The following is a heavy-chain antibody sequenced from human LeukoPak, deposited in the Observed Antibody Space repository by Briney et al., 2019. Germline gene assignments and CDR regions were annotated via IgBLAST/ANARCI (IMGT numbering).Heavy chain of an antibody. Sequence: GASVKVSCKASGDTFSSYAISWVRQAPGQGLEWMGGIIPIFGTANYAQKFQGRVTITADESTSTAYMELSSLRSEDMAVYYCDMSGSSWQDFDYWGQGTLVTVSS. CDR1: GDTFSSYA. D-gene: IGHD6-13*01. CDR3: DMSGSSWQDFDY. CDR2: IIPIFGTA. V-gene: IGHV1-69*13. J-gene: IGHJ4*02.